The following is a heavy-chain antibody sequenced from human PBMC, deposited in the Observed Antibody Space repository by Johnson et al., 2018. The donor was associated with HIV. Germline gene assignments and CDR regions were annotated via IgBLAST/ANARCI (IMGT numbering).Heavy chain of an antibody. CDR2: IRYDGSNK. CDR1: GLTLSRCD. V-gene: IGHV3-30*02. Sequence: QVQLVESGGGVVQPGGSLRLSCAASGLTLSRCDMHWVRQAPGKGLEWVAFIRYDGSNKYYEDSVKGRFTISRDNSKNTLYLQMNSLRAEETAVYYCASPSGSSRLAFDIWGQGTMVTVSS. D-gene: IGHD1-26*01. CDR3: ASPSGSSRLAFDI. J-gene: IGHJ3*02.